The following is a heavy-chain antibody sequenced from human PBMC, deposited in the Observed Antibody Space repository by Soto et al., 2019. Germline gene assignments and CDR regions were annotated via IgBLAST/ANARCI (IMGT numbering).Heavy chain of an antibody. J-gene: IGHJ3*02. Sequence: ASVKVSCKASGYTFTSYDINGVRQATGQGLEWMGWMNPNSGNTGYAQKFQGRVTMTRNTSISTAYMELSSLRSEDTAVYYCARSNPTTANAFDIWGQGTMVTVSS. D-gene: IGHD4-17*01. CDR1: GYTFTSYD. CDR3: ARSNPTTANAFDI. V-gene: IGHV1-8*01. CDR2: MNPNSGNT.